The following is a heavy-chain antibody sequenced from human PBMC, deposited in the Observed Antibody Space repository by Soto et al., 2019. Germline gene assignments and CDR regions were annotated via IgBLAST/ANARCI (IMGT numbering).Heavy chain of an antibody. J-gene: IGHJ4*02. CDR2: IWYDGSNK. CDR1: GFTFSSYG. V-gene: IGHV3-33*01. Sequence: GGSLRLSCAASGFTFSSYGMHWVRQAPGKGLEWVAVIWYDGSNKYYADSVKGRFTISRDNSKNTLYLQMNSLRAEDTAVYYCARDLGTPPNSDYWGQGTLVTVSS. CDR3: ARDLGTPPNSDY.